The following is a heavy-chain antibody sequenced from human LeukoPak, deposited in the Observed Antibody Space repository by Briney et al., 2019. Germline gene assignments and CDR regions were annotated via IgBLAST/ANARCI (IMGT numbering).Heavy chain of an antibody. Sequence: WASVKVSLKASGYTFTDYYMHWVRQAPGQGLEWMGWINPNSGGTNYAQKFQGGVTMNRDTSTSTAYMELNSLKSEDPAVYNCAREGRGFSFAMGGGSYSMYVWGQGTTVTVSS. J-gene: IGHJ6*02. CDR1: GYTFTDYY. V-gene: IGHV1-2*02. CDR2: INPNSGGT. D-gene: IGHD3-16*01. CDR3: AREGRGFSFAMGGGSYSMYV.